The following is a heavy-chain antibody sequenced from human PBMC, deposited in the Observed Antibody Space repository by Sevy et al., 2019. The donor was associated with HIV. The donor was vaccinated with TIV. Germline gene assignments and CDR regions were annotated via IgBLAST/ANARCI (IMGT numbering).Heavy chain of an antibody. CDR3: AREDYGDYGDAFDI. CDR1: GFTFSCYA. CDR2: ISYDGSNK. J-gene: IGHJ3*02. D-gene: IGHD4-17*01. V-gene: IGHV3-30-3*01. Sequence: GGSLRLSCAASGFTFSCYAMHWVRQAPGKGLEWVAVISYDGSNKYYADSVKGRFTISRDNSKNTLYLQMNSLRAEDTAVYYCAREDYGDYGDAFDIWGQGTMVTVSS.